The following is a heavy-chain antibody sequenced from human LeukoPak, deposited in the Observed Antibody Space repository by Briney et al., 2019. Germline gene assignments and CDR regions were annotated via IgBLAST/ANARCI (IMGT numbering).Heavy chain of an antibody. CDR2: INHSGST. J-gene: IGHJ3*02. CDR3: ARKRRNNAFDI. V-gene: IGHV4-34*01. CDR1: GGPFSGYY. Sequence: SETLSLTCAVYGGPFSGYYWSWIRQPPGKGLEWIGEINHSGSTNYNPSLKSRVTISVDTSKNQFSLKLSSVTAADTAVYYCARKRRNNAFDIWGQGTMVTVSS. D-gene: IGHD2/OR15-2a*01.